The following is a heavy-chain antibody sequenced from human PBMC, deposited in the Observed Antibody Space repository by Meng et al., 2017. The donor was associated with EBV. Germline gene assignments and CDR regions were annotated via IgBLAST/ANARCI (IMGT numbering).Heavy chain of an antibody. CDR3: VRGPPVGVPGPGDY. CDR2: INVGVGYT. J-gene: IGHJ4*02. V-gene: IGHV1-3*01. Sequence: VQLVQSGAEVKNPGASVKVSCKASGYAFTSYILHWVRQAPGQRLEWMGWINVGVGYTKYSQKFQGRVTISSDTSATTGYMELNSLRSEDTAVYYCVRGPPVGVPGPGDYWGQGTLVTVSS. CDR1: GYAFTSYI. D-gene: IGHD2-21*01.